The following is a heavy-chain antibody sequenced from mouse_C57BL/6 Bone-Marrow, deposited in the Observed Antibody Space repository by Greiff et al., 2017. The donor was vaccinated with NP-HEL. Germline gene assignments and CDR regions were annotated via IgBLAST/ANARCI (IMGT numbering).Heavy chain of an antibody. CDR2: IYPGSGST. CDR3: ARPDEDGYLGGWFAY. J-gene: IGHJ3*01. V-gene: IGHV1-55*01. CDR1: GYTFTSYW. D-gene: IGHD2-3*01. Sequence: QVQLQQPGAELVKPGASVKMSCKASGYTFTSYWITWVKQRPGQGLEWIGDIYPGSGSTNYNEKFKSKATLTVDTSSSTAYMQLSSLTSEDSAVYYCARPDEDGYLGGWFAYWGQGTLVTVSA.